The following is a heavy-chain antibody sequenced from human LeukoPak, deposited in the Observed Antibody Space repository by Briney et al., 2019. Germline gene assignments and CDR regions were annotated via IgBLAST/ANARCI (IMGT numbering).Heavy chain of an antibody. Sequence: SETLSLTCAVSGGSISSYYWSWIRQPPGRGLEWIGSIHYSGSTSYNSSLKSRVTMSIDTSKNQFSLKLSSVTPADTAVYYCARQVYSSSWSYYFEYWGQGILVTVSS. CDR2: IHYSGST. J-gene: IGHJ4*02. CDR3: ARQVYSSSWSYYFEY. D-gene: IGHD6-13*01. CDR1: GGSISSYY. V-gene: IGHV4-59*01.